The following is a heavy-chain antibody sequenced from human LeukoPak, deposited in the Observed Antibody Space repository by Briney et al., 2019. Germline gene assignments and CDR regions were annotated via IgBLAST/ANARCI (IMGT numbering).Heavy chain of an antibody. CDR3: ARVTRYYYGSGGYYRPNWFDP. CDR1: GGSISSYY. CDR2: IYYRGST. J-gene: IGHJ5*02. D-gene: IGHD3-10*01. Sequence: SETLSLTCTVSGGSISSYYWNWIRQPPGKGLEWIGYIYYRGSTNYNPSLKSRVTILVDTSKNQFSLKLSSVTAADTAVYYCARVTRYYYGSGGYYRPNWFDPWGQGTLVTVSS. V-gene: IGHV4-59*01.